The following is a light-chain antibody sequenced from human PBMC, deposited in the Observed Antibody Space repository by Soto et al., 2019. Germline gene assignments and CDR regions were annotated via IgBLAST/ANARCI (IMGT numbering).Light chain of an antibody. CDR1: QSVSSN. Sequence: DIVMTQPPATLSVSPGERATLSCRASQSVSSNLAWYQQKPGQAPRLLIYGASTRATGIPARFSGSGSGTEFTLTISSLQSEDFAVYYCQQYNNWPPWTFGQRSKV. CDR2: GAS. V-gene: IGKV3D-15*01. CDR3: QQYNNWPPWT. J-gene: IGKJ1*01.